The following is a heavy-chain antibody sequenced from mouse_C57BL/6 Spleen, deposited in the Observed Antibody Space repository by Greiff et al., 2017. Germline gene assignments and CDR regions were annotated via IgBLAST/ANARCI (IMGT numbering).Heavy chain of an antibody. D-gene: IGHD2-5*01. Sequence: QVQLQQPGAELVKPGASVKVSCKASGYTFTSYWMHWVKQRPGQGLEWIGRIHPSDSDTNYNQKFKGKATLTVDKSSSTAYMQLSSLTSEDSAVYYCTYSNYVEGVAYWGQGTLVTVSA. V-gene: IGHV1-74*01. CDR2: IHPSDSDT. CDR3: TYSNYVEGVAY. J-gene: IGHJ3*01. CDR1: GYTFTSYW.